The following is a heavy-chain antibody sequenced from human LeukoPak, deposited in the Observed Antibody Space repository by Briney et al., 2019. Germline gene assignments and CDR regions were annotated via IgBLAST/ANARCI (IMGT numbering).Heavy chain of an antibody. CDR3: AREPYYDSSGYYLTTLGFIDY. V-gene: IGHV1-8*01. CDR1: GYTFTSYD. Sequence: ASVKVSCKASGYTFTSYDINWVRQATGQGLEWMGWMNPNSGDTGYAQTFQGRVTMTRNTSVGTAYMELSSLRAEDTAVYYCAREPYYDSSGYYLTTLGFIDYWGQGTLVTVSS. J-gene: IGHJ4*02. D-gene: IGHD3-22*01. CDR2: MNPNSGDT.